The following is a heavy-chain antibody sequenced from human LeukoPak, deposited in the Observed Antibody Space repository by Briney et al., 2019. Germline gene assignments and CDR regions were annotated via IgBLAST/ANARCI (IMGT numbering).Heavy chain of an antibody. CDR2: IYPGDSDT. Sequence: GESLKISCKGSGYSFTSYWIGWVRQMPGKGLEWMGIIYPGDSDTGYSPSFQGQVTISADKSISTAYLQWSSLKASDTAMYYCAREHANCSGGSCYSGPFDYWGQGTLVTVSS. D-gene: IGHD2-15*01. CDR1: GYSFTSYW. CDR3: AREHANCSGGSCYSGPFDY. V-gene: IGHV5-51*01. J-gene: IGHJ4*02.